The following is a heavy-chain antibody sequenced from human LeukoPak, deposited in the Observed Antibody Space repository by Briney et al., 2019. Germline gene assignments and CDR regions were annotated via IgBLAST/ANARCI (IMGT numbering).Heavy chain of an antibody. CDR2: ISGSGGST. Sequence: GGSLRLSCAASGFTLRNYWMTWVRQAPGKGLEWVSAISGSGGSTYYADSVKGRFTISRDNSKNTLYLQMNSLRAEDTAVYYCAKETYYYDSSGYPGFDYWGQGTLVTVSS. V-gene: IGHV3-23*01. J-gene: IGHJ4*02. CDR1: GFTLRNYW. CDR3: AKETYYYDSSGYPGFDY. D-gene: IGHD3-22*01.